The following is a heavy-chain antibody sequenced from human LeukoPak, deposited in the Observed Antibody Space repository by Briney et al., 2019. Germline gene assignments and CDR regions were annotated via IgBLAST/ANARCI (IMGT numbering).Heavy chain of an antibody. J-gene: IGHJ4*02. V-gene: IGHV1-24*01. CDR1: GYTLTELS. CDR3: ATDFAVTTRP. Sequence: ASVKVSCXVSGYTLTELSMHWVRQAHGKGLEWMGGFDPEDGETIYAQKFQGRVTMTEDTSTDTAYMELSSLRSEDTAVYYCATDFAVTTRPWGQGTLVTVSS. CDR2: FDPEDGET. D-gene: IGHD4-17*01.